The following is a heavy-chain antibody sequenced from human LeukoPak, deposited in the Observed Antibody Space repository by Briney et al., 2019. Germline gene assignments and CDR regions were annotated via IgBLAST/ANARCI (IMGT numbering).Heavy chain of an antibody. Sequence: GGSLRLSCAASGFTFSTYGMNWVRQAPGKGLECVSTISGSGDNTYYADSVKGRFTISRDSSKNTLYLEMSSLRAEDTAVYFCARERTLYVSGSGYGMDVWGQGTTVTVSS. CDR1: GFTFSTYG. CDR3: ARERTLYVSGSGYGMDV. V-gene: IGHV3-23*01. D-gene: IGHD3-10*01. CDR2: ISGSGDNT. J-gene: IGHJ6*02.